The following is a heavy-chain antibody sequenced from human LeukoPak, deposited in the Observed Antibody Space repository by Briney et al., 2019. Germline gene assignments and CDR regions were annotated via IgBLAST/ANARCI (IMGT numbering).Heavy chain of an antibody. D-gene: IGHD6-19*01. V-gene: IGHV1-18*01. CDR3: ARDTHSSGWYYFDY. Sequence: ASVKVSCKASGYTFTTYGIYWVRQAPGQGLEWMGWISAYNGNTNYAQKFQGWVTMTRDTSISTAYMELSRLRSDDTAVYYCARDTHSSGWYYFDYWGQGTLVTVSS. CDR1: GYTFTTYG. J-gene: IGHJ4*02. CDR2: ISAYNGNT.